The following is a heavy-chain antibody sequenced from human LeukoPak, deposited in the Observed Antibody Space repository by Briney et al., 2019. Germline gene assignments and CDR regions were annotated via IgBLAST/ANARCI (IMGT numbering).Heavy chain of an antibody. CDR1: GYRLTELS. V-gene: IGHV1-24*01. CDR2: FAPEDGET. CDR3: ATAYDVAASGRGDAFDL. J-gene: IGHJ3*01. Sequence: ASVRVSCKVSGYRLTELSMHWVRQAPGKGLEWMGGFAPEDGETIYGQKFQGRVNMTEDTSIGTAYMELRSLRSEDTAVYYCATAYDVAASGRGDAFDLWGQGTKVTVSS. D-gene: IGHD3-3*01.